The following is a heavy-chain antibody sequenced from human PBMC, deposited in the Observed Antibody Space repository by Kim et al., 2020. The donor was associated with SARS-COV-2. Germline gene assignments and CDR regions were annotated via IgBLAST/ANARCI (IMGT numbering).Heavy chain of an antibody. CDR1: GFTFSSYA. D-gene: IGHD3-9*01. J-gene: IGHJ6*02. CDR2: ISGSGGST. CDR3: VSRYDILAKGGMDV. V-gene: IGHV3-23*01. Sequence: GGSLRLSCAASGFTFSSYAMSWVRQAPGKGLEWVSAISGSGGSTYYADSVKGRFTISRDNSKNTLYLQMNSLRAEDTAVYYCVSRYDILAKGGMDVWGQGTTVTVSS.